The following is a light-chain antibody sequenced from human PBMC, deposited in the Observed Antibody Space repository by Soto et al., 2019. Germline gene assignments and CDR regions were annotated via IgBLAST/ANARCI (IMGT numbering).Light chain of an antibody. CDR1: QGIRND. V-gene: IGKV1-6*01. J-gene: IGKJ2*01. Sequence: AIQMTQSPSSLSASIGDRVTITCRASQGIRNDLAWYQQKPGKAPKLLIYGASSLQSGVPSRFSASGSGTDFTLTISSLQPEDFATYYCLQDHNFPHTFGQGTKLGIK. CDR2: GAS. CDR3: LQDHNFPHT.